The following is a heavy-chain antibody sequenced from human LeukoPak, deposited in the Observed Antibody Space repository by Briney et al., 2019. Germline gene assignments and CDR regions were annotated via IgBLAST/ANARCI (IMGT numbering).Heavy chain of an antibody. CDR3: ARGYCSGGSCYPEYFQH. D-gene: IGHD2-15*01. J-gene: IGHJ1*01. CDR1: GGSISSGSYY. Sequence: PSQTLSLTCTVSGGSISSGSYYWSWIRQPPGKGLEWIGYIYYSGSTNYNPSLKSRVTISVDTSKNRFSLKLSSVTAADTAVYYCARGYCSGGSCYPEYFQHWGQGTLVTVSS. CDR2: IYYSGST. V-gene: IGHV4-61*01.